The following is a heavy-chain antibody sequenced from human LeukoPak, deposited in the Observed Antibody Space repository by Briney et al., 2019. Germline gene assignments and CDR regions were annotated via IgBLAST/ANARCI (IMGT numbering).Heavy chain of an antibody. Sequence: GGSLRLSCAASGFTFSGYSMAWVRQAPGKGLEWVANIKPDGSEKYYVNSLKGRFIISRDNGKNSLYLQMNSLRAEDTAVYYCARPFSVHFDWDFWGQGTLVTVSS. V-gene: IGHV3-7*01. CDR1: GFTFSGYS. J-gene: IGHJ4*02. D-gene: IGHD3-9*01. CDR3: ARPFSVHFDWDF. CDR2: IKPDGSEK.